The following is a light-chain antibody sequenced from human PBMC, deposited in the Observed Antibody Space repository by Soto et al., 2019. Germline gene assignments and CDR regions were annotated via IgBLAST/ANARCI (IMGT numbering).Light chain of an antibody. V-gene: IGLV2-14*01. CDR1: SSDVGGYNY. CDR2: EVS. Sequence: QPALAQPASVSGSPGQSITISCTGTSSDVGGYNYVSWYQQHPGKAPKLMIYEVSNRPSGVSNRFSGSKSGNTASLTISGLQAEDEADYYCSSYTSSRDVFGTGTKVTVL. J-gene: IGLJ1*01. CDR3: SSYTSSRDV.